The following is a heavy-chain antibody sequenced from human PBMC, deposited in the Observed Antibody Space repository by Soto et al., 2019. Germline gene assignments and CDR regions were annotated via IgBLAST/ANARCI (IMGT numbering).Heavy chain of an antibody. CDR3: ARFRWLVRDYFDY. CDR2: ISSSGSTI. CDR1: VFTFSDYY. V-gene: IGHV3-11*01. Sequence: GGPLRLSCAASVFTFSDYYMSWIRQAPGKGLEWVSYISSSGSTIYYADSVKGRFTISRDNAKNSLYLQMNSLRAEDTAVYYCARFRWLVRDYFDYWGQGTLVTVSS. J-gene: IGHJ4*02. D-gene: IGHD6-19*01.